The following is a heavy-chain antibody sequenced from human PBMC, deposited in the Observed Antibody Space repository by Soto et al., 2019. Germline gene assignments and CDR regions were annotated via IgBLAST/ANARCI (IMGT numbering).Heavy chain of an antibody. CDR2: ISGSGGST. CDR1: GFTFSSYA. D-gene: IGHD5-18*01. V-gene: IGHV3-23*01. Sequence: HPGGSLRLSCAASGFTFSSYAMSWVRQAPRKGLEWVSAISGSGGSTYYADSVKGRFTISRDNSKNTLYLQMNSLRAEDTAVYYCAKAPQYSYGRRTFDYWGQGTLVTVSS. J-gene: IGHJ4*02. CDR3: AKAPQYSYGRRTFDY.